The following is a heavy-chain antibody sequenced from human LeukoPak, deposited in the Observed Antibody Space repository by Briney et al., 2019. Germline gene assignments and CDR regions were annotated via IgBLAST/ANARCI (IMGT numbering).Heavy chain of an antibody. CDR3: ARDLYYYDSSGDY. Sequence: GGSLRLSCAASGFTFSSYSMNWVRQAPGKGLEWVSSISSSSSYIYYADSVKGRFTISRDNAKNSLYLQMNSLRAEDTAVYYCARDLYYYDSSGDYWGREPWSPSPQ. CDR2: ISSSSSYI. J-gene: IGHJ4*02. V-gene: IGHV3-21*01. CDR1: GFTFSSYS. D-gene: IGHD3-22*01.